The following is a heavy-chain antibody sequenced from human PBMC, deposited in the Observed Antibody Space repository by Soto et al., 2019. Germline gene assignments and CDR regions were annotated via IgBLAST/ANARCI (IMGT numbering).Heavy chain of an antibody. V-gene: IGHV2-5*01. CDR3: ARGLATLPVFAFDI. J-gene: IGHJ3*02. Sequence: SGPTLVNPTQTLTLTCTLSGISLSTSGVGLGWIRQTPGKALEWLALIYWNDDKHYSPSLKSRLTITKDTSKNQAVLTMTNMDPVDTATYYWARGLATLPVFAFDIWDQGTVVTVS. CDR2: IYWNDDK. D-gene: IGHD1-1*01. CDR1: GISLSTSGVG.